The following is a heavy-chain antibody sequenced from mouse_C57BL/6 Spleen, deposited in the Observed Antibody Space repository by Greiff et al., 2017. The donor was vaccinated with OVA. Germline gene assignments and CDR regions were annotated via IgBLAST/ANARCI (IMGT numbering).Heavy chain of an antibody. D-gene: IGHD2-2*01. J-gene: IGHJ4*01. CDR2: INYDGSST. CDR1: GFTFSDYY. CDR3: ARDGFDAMDY. Sequence: EVQRVESEGGLVQPGSSMKLSCTASGFTFSDYYMAWVRQVPEKGLEWVANINYDGSSTYYLDSFKSRFIFSRDNAKNILYLQMRSLKDEETDTYYSARDGFDAMDYWGQGTSVTVSS. V-gene: IGHV5-16*01.